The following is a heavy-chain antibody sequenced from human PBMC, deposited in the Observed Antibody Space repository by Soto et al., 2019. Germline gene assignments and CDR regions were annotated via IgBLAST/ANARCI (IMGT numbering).Heavy chain of an antibody. CDR2: ISWNSGSI. Sequence: GGSLRLSCAASGFTFDDYAMHWVRQAPGKGLEWVSGISWNSGSIGYADSVKGRFTISRDNAKNSLYLQMNSLRAEDTVLYYCAKVFRRRYGDPFDYWGQGTLVTVSS. CDR1: GFTFDDYA. J-gene: IGHJ4*02. V-gene: IGHV3-9*01. D-gene: IGHD4-17*01. CDR3: AKVFRRRYGDPFDY.